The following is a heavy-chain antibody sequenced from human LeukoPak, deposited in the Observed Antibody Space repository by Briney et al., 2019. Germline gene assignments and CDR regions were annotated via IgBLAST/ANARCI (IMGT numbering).Heavy chain of an antibody. CDR3: TRETVVVATASLGY. D-gene: IGHD2-2*01. V-gene: IGHV3-74*01. CDR2: INSDGSTI. CDR1: GFTFSSYW. J-gene: IGHJ4*02. Sequence: PPGGSLRLSCAASGFTFSSYWMHWVRHAPGKGLVWVSRINSDGSTINYADSVKGRFTIFRDNAKNTLYLQMDSLRAEDTAVYYCTRETVVVATASLGYWGLGTLVTVSS.